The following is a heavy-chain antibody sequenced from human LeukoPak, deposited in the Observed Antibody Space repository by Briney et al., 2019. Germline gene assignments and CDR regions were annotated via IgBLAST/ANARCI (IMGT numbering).Heavy chain of an antibody. CDR3: AKGGIYYYGSGSYYNVPPFDY. V-gene: IGHV3-9*01. D-gene: IGHD3-10*01. Sequence: PAGGSLRLSCAASGFTFDDYAMHWVRQAPGKGLEWVSGISWNSGRIGYAASVKGRFTISRDNSKNTLYLQMNSPRAEDTAVYYCAKGGIYYYGSGSYYNVPPFDYWAREPWSPSPQ. CDR1: GFTFDDYA. CDR2: ISWNSGRI. J-gene: IGHJ4*02.